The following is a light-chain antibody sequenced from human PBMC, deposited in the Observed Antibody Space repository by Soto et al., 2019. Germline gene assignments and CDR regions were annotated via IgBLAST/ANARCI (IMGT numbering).Light chain of an antibody. CDR3: QVWDSSSDRDVV. V-gene: IGLV3-21*04. Sequence: SYELTQPPSVSVAPEKTARITCGGNNIGSKSVHWYQQKPGQAPVLVIYYDSDRPSGIPERFSGSNSGNTATLTISRVEAGDEADYYCQVWDSSSDRDVVFGGGTKVTVL. J-gene: IGLJ2*01. CDR2: YDS. CDR1: NIGSKS.